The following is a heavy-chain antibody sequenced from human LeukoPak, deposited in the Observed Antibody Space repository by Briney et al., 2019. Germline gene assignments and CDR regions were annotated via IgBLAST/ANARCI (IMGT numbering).Heavy chain of an antibody. D-gene: IGHD3-10*01. J-gene: IGHJ6*03. V-gene: IGHV4-59*01. Sequence: SETLSLTRTVSGGSISSYYWSWIRQPPGKGLEGIGYIYYSGSTNYNPSLKSRVTISVHTSKNQFSLTLSSVTAAATDVYSCARRDRGGWHYMDVWGKRTTVTASS. CDR3: ARRDRGGWHYMDV. CDR2: IYYSGST. CDR1: GGSISSYY.